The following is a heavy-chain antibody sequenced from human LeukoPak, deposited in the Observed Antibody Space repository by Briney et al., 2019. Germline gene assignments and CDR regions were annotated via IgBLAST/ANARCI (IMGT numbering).Heavy chain of an antibody. J-gene: IGHJ4*02. D-gene: IGHD3-16*02. CDR2: INHSGST. CDR3: ARWGNDYVWGSYRYNTELFDY. V-gene: IGHV4-34*01. CDR1: GGSFSGYY. Sequence: PSETLSLTCAVYGGSFSGYYWSWIRQTPGKGLEWIGEINHSGSTNYNPSLKSRVTISVDTSKNQFSLKLSSVTAADTAVYYCARWGNDYVWGSYRYNTELFDYWGQGTLVTVSS.